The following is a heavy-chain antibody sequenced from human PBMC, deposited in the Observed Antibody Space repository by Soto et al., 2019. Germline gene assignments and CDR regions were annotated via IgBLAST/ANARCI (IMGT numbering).Heavy chain of an antibody. V-gene: IGHV4-34*01. Sequence: QVQLQQWGAGLLKPSETLSLTCAVYGGSFSGYYWSWIRQPPGKGLEWIGEINHSGSTNYNPSLKSRVTISVDTSKNQFSLKLSSVTAADTAVYYCARGRLTRNVRVYAINMRDYYYGMDVW. CDR2: INHSGST. J-gene: IGHJ6*01. CDR1: GGSFSGYY. D-gene: IGHD2-8*01. CDR3: ARGRLTRNVRVYAINMRDYYYGMDV.